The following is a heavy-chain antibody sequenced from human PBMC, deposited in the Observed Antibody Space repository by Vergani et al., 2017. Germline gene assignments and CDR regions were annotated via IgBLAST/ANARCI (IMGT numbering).Heavy chain of an antibody. D-gene: IGHD6-13*01. Sequence: EVQLLESGAGLVQPGGSLRLSCAASGFTFSSYAMSWVRQAPGKGLEWVSAISGSGGSTYYADSVKGRFTISRDNSKNTLYLQMNSLRAEDTALYYCVKDIAASGNYWYFDLWGRGTLVTVSS. V-gene: IGHV3-23*01. CDR2: ISGSGGST. CDR1: GFTFSSYA. CDR3: VKDIAASGNYWYFDL. J-gene: IGHJ2*01.